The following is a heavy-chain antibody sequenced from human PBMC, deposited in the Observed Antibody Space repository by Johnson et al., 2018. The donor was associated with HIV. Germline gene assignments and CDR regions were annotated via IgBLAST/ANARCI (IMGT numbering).Heavy chain of an antibody. J-gene: IGHJ3*02. V-gene: IGHV3-73*02. D-gene: IGHD2-15*01. CDR3: TRSQDIEGVVVVGAAPLALDI. CDR1: GFTFSGSA. CDR2: IRSKANSYAT. Sequence: VQLVESGGGLVQPGGSLKLSCAASGFTFSGSAMHWVRQASGKGLEWVGRIRSKANSYATAYAESVKGRFTISRDDSKNTAYLQMNSLKTEDTAVYYCTRSQDIEGVVVVGAAPLALDIWGQGTMVTVSS.